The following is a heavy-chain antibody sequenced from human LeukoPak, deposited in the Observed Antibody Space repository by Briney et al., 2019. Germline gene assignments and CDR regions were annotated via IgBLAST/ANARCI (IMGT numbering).Heavy chain of an antibody. Sequence: ASVNVSFKASLGTFISYAISWLRQPPAQGLEWVGGIIPIFGTANCAQKSQGRVTITTDQSTSTDYMELSSLRSYDTAVYYCATFAAGRIWGQGTLVTVSS. CDR3: ATFAAGRI. CDR2: IIPIFGTA. CDR1: LGTFISYA. V-gene: IGHV1-69*05. J-gene: IGHJ4*02. D-gene: IGHD6-13*01.